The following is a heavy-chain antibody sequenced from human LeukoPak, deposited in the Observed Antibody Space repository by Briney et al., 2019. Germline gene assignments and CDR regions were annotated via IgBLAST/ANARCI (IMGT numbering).Heavy chain of an antibody. CDR3: ARVNAPVATFDY. CDR2: ISHSGNT. V-gene: IGHV4-38-2*02. D-gene: IGHD1-1*01. Sequence: SETLSLTCTVSGYSISSTYYGAWILQPPGKGLEWIATISHSGNTYYTPSLESRLTISLDTSKKHFSLRLSSVTAADTAVYYCARVNAPVATFDYWGLGTLVAVSS. J-gene: IGHJ4*02. CDR1: GYSISSTYY.